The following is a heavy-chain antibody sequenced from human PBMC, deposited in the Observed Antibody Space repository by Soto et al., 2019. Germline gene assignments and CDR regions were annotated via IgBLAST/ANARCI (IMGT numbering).Heavy chain of an antibody. CDR2: IWYDGSNK. D-gene: IGHD3-22*01. CDR3: ARADYSDSSGQSYHFGLAV. Sequence: GGSLRLSCAASGFTFSHYGMHWVRQAPGKGLEWVAVIWYDGSNKYYVDSVKGRFTISRDNSKDTLFLQMSSLRPEDTAAYYCARADYSDSSGQSYHFGLAVWGQGTTVTVSS. J-gene: IGHJ6*02. V-gene: IGHV3-33*01. CDR1: GFTFSHYG.